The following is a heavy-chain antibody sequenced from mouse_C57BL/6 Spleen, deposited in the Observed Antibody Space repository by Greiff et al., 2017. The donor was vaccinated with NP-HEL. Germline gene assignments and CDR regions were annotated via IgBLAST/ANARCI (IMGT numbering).Heavy chain of an antibody. J-gene: IGHJ4*01. V-gene: IGHV1-15*01. D-gene: IGHD1-1*01. CDR2: IDPETGGT. CDR1: GYTFTDYE. Sequence: QVQLKQSGAELVRPGASVTLSCKASGYTFTDYEMHWVKQTPVHGLEWIGAIDPETGGTAYNQKFKGKAILTADKSSSTAYMELRSLTSEDSAVYYCTRGGTTVVEGYAMDYWGQGTSVTVSS. CDR3: TRGGTTVVEGYAMDY.